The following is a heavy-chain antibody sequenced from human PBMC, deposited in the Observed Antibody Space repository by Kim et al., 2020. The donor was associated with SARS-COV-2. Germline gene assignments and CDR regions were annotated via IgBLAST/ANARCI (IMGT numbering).Heavy chain of an antibody. J-gene: IGHJ4*02. D-gene: IGHD3-22*01. CDR2: IKQDGSEK. CDR3: ARDPLTYYYDSSGYYYEYYFDY. CDR1: GFTFSSYW. Sequence: GGSLRLSCAASGFTFSSYWMSWVRQAPGKGLEWVANIKQDGSEKYYVDSVKGRLTISRDNAKNSLYLQMNSLGAEDTAVYYCARDPLTYYYDSSGYYYEYYFDYWGQGTLVTVSS. V-gene: IGHV3-7*01.